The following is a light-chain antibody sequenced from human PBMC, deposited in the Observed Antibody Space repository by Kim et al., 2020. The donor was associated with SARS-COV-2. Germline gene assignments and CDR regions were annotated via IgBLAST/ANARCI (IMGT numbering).Light chain of an antibody. CDR2: KDS. CDR3: QSADSSGTYVV. V-gene: IGLV3-25*03. CDR1: ALPKQY. Sequence: SPGQTARITCSGDALPKQYAYWYQQKPGQAPVLVIYKDSERPSGIPERFSGSSSGTTVTLTISGVQAEDEADYYCQSADSSGTYVVFGRGTQLTVL. J-gene: IGLJ2*01.